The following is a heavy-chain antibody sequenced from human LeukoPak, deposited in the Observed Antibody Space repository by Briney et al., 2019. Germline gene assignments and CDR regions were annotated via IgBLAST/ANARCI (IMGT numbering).Heavy chain of an antibody. CDR3: ARQGGGTGTA. D-gene: IGHD3/OR15-3a*01. Sequence: NPSETLSLTCTVSGGSISSCCYCWVWIRHPPGKGLEWIATIYYSGSTYYNPSLTSRVTISVDTFKNQFSLELSSVTAADTDVFYCARQGGGTGTAWGQGTLVTVSS. CDR1: GGSISSCCYC. J-gene: IGHJ5*02. CDR2: IYYSGST. V-gene: IGHV4-39*01.